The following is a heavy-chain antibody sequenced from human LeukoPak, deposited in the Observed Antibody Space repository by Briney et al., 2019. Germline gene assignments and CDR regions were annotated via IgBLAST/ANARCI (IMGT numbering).Heavy chain of an antibody. CDR3: ARGRGSYSFDY. CDR2: INPNSGAT. D-gene: IGHD1-26*01. J-gene: IGHJ4*02. V-gene: IGHV1-2*02. CDR1: GYTLTGYY. Sequence: GASVKVSCKASGYTLTGYYIHWVRQAPGQGLEWMGWINPNSGATNYAQKFQGRVTLTRDTPISTAYMEMSRLRSDDTAVYYCARGRGSYSFDYWGQGTLVTVSS.